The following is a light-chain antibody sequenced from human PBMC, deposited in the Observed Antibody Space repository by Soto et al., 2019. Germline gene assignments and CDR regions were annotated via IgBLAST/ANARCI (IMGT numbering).Light chain of an antibody. V-gene: IGKV1-5*01. Sequence: DILMTQSPSTLSASVGDRVTITCRASQSISDWVAWYQQKPGKAPKLLISDASNLQSGVHSRFSGSGSGTEFNLTINSLQPDDFATFYCQQYDSYPVTFGQGTKVEIK. CDR3: QQYDSYPVT. J-gene: IGKJ1*01. CDR2: DAS. CDR1: QSISDW.